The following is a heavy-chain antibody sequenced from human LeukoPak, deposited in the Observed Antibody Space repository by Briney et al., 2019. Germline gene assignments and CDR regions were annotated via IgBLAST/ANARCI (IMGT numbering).Heavy chain of an antibody. D-gene: IGHD3-10*01. Sequence: SETLSLTCTVSGGSISSGTYYWGWIRQPPGKGLEWIGYIYNSGSTNYNPSLKSRVTISVDTSKNQFSLKLSSVTAADTAVYYCARDSPNGENWFDPWGQGTLVTVSS. CDR2: IYNSGST. CDR3: ARDSPNGENWFDP. J-gene: IGHJ5*02. V-gene: IGHV4-61*01. CDR1: GGSISSGTYY.